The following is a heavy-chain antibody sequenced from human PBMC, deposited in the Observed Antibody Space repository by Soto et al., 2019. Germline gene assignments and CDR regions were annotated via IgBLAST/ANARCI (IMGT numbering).Heavy chain of an antibody. CDR3: ARDRENVLMVYASKAAHYGMDV. CDR1: GGTFSSYA. Sequence: QVQLVQSGAEVKKPGSSVKVSCKASGGTFSSYAISWVRQAPGQGLEWMGGIIPIFGTANYAQKFQGRVTITADESTRTAYMELSSLRSEDTAVYYCARDRENVLMVYASKAAHYGMDVWGQGTTVTVSS. D-gene: IGHD2-8*01. J-gene: IGHJ6*02. V-gene: IGHV1-69*01. CDR2: IIPIFGTA.